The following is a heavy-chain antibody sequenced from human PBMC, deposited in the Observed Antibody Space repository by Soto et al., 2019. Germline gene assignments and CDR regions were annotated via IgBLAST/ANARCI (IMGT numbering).Heavy chain of an antibody. CDR3: ARDPGRRFDY. CDR1: GFTFRSYW. Sequence: EVHLVESGGGLVQPGGSLRLSCATSGFTFRSYWMTWVRQAPGKGLEWVASIKQDGSEDHYVDSVKGRFTISRDNAENSLYLQMNSLNCDDTAVYYCARDPGRRFDYWGPGALVTVSS. V-gene: IGHV3-7*03. D-gene: IGHD1-1*01. J-gene: IGHJ4*02. CDR2: IKQDGSED.